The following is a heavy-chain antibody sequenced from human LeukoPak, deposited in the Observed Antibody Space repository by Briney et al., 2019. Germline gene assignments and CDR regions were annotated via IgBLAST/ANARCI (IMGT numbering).Heavy chain of an antibody. D-gene: IGHD4-17*01. V-gene: IGHV1-69*04. Sequence: SVKVSCKASGGTFSSYAISWVRQAPGQGLEWMGRIIPILGIANYAQRFQGRVTITADKSTSTAYMELSSLRSEDTAVYYCAEATVTEVPTRGEYFQHWGQGTLVTVSS. CDR3: AEATVTEVPTRGEYFQH. J-gene: IGHJ1*01. CDR2: IIPILGIA. CDR1: GGTFSSYA.